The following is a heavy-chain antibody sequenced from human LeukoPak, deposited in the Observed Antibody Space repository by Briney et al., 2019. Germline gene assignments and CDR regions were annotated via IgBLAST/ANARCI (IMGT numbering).Heavy chain of an antibody. CDR3: ARTYYDILTGYHREGYYYYYMDV. V-gene: IGHV4-61*02. CDR2: IYTSGST. J-gene: IGHJ6*03. Sequence: KPSETLSLTCTVSGGSISSGSYYWSWIRQPAGKGLEWIGRIYTSGSTNYNPSLKSRVTISVDTPKNQFSLKLSSVTAADTAVYYCARTYYDILTGYHREGYYYYYMDVWGKGTTVTISS. D-gene: IGHD3-9*01. CDR1: GGSISSGSYY.